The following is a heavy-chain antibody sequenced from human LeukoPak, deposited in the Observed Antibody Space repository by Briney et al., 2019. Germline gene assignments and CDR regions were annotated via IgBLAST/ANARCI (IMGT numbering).Heavy chain of an antibody. CDR2: IGSVTTYI. Sequence: KSGGSLRLSCAASGFTFSDYTMNWVRQAPGKGLEWVSSIGSVTTYIYYADSVKGRFTISRDNAKNSLSLQMNSLRAEDTAVYYCARAIAVAGPYYFDYWGQGTLVTVSS. J-gene: IGHJ4*02. CDR1: GFTFSDYT. CDR3: ARAIAVAGPYYFDY. V-gene: IGHV3-21*01. D-gene: IGHD6-19*01.